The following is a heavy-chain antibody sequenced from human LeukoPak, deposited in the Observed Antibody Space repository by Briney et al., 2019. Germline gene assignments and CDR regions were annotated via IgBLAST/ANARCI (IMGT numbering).Heavy chain of an antibody. CDR2: IYSGGST. D-gene: IGHD3-22*01. V-gene: IGHV3-53*01. J-gene: IGHJ4*02. CDR3: ARGYDSGYYDYFDY. CDR1: GFTVSSNY. Sequence: GGSLRLSCAASGFTVSSNYMSWVRQAPGKGLEWVSIIYSGGSTYYADSVKGRFTISRDNSKNTLYLQMNNLRAEDTAVFYCARGYDSGYYDYFDYWGQGALVTVSS.